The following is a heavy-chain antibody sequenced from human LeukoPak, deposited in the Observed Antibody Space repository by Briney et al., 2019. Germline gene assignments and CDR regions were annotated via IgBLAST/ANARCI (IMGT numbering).Heavy chain of an antibody. V-gene: IGHV4-39*07. Sequence: SETLSLTCTVSGGSISSSSYYWGWIRQPPGKGLEWIGEINHSGSTNYNPSLKSRVTISVDTSKNQFSLELSSVTAADTAVYYCARGRTGDYWGQGTLVTVSS. CDR3: ARGRTGDY. CDR1: GGSISSSSYY. CDR2: INHSGST. D-gene: IGHD7-27*01. J-gene: IGHJ4*02.